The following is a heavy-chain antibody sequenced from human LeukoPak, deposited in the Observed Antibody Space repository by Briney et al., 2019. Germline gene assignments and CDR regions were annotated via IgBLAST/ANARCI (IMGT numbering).Heavy chain of an antibody. V-gene: IGHV3-53*01. Sequence: EGSLRLSCAASGFTVANDRMSWVRQAPGKGLEWVSTVYGGGNTAYADSVKGRFTISRDTSKSTLLLQMNSLRAEDTALYFCVRERFGAIVENWGQGALVIVSS. D-gene: IGHD5-24*01. CDR2: VYGGGNT. CDR3: VRERFGAIVEN. J-gene: IGHJ4*02. CDR1: GFTVANDR.